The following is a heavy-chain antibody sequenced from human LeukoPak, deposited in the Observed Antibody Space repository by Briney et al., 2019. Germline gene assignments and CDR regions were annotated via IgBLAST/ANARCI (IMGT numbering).Heavy chain of an antibody. CDR1: GFTFSSYA. Sequence: GGSLRLSCAASGFTFSSYAMSRVRQAPGKGLEWVSAISGSGGSTYYADSVKGRFTISRDNSKNTLYLQMNSLRAEDTAVYYCAKTTTVTIYYDYWGQGTLVTVSS. CDR3: AKTTTVTIYYDY. D-gene: IGHD4-17*01. CDR2: ISGSGGST. J-gene: IGHJ4*02. V-gene: IGHV3-23*01.